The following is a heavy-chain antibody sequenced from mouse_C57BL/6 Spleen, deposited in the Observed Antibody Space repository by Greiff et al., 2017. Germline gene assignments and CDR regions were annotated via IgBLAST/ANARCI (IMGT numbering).Heavy chain of an antibody. J-gene: IGHJ1*03. CDR3: ARDATGSSYGWYFDV. CDR1: GYSITSGYY. CDR2: ISYDGSN. D-gene: IGHD1-1*01. Sequence: ESGPGLVKPSQSLSLTCSVTGYSITSGYYWNWIRQFPGNKLEWMGYISYDGSNNYNPSLKNRISITRDTSKNQFFLKLNSVTTEDTATYYCARDATGSSYGWYFDVWGTGTTVTVSS. V-gene: IGHV3-6*01.